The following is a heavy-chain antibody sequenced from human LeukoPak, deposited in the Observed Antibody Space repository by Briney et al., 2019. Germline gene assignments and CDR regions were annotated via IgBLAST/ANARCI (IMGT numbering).Heavy chain of an antibody. Sequence: PGGSLRLSCAASGFTFSSYGMHWVRQAPGKGLEWVAVISYDGSNKYYADSVKGRFTISRDNSKNTLYLQMNSLRAEGTAVYYCAKAKAVTTYGMDVWGQGTTVTVSS. J-gene: IGHJ6*02. CDR1: GFTFSSYG. V-gene: IGHV3-30*18. D-gene: IGHD4-17*01. CDR2: ISYDGSNK. CDR3: AKAKAVTTYGMDV.